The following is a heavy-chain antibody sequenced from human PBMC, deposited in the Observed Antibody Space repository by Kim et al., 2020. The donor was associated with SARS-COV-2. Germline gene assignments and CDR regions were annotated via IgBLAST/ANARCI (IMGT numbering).Heavy chain of an antibody. CDR3: ARDGTPEPPWRIVVEVTNGGDAFDI. J-gene: IGHJ3*02. CDR1: GFTFSSYS. D-gene: IGHD3-22*01. V-gene: IGHV3-48*02. CDR2: ISSSSSTI. Sequence: GGSLRLSCAASGFTFSSYSMNWVRQAPGKGLEWVSYISSSSSTIYYADSVKGRFTISRDNAKNSLYLQMNSLRDEDTAVYYCARDGTPEPPWRIVVEVTNGGDAFDIWGQGTMVTVSS.